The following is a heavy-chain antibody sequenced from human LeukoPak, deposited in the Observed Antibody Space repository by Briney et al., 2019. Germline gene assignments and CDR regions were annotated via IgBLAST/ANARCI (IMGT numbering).Heavy chain of an antibody. CDR1: GFTFSSYG. D-gene: IGHD3-3*02. CDR3: ATRILSLVY. CDR2: IWYDGSNK. Sequence: PGRSLRLSCAASGFTFSSYGIHWVRQAPGKGLEWVAVIWYDGSNKYYADSVKGRFTISRDNSKNTLYLQMNSLRAEDTAVYYCATRILSLVYWGQGTLVTVSS. J-gene: IGHJ4*02. V-gene: IGHV3-33*08.